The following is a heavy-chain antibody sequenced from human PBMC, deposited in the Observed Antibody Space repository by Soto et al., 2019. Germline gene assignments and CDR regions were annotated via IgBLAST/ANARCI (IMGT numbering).Heavy chain of an antibody. D-gene: IGHD1-7*01. CDR1: GYSFTSYW. J-gene: IGHJ4*02. V-gene: IGHV5-51*01. Sequence: PGESLKISCKGSGYSFTSYWIGWVRQMPGKGLEWMGIIYPGDSDTRYSPSFQGQVTISADKSISTAYLQCSSLKASDTAMYYCARHVGITGTTTDYWGQGTLVTVSS. CDR3: ARHVGITGTTTDY. CDR2: IYPGDSDT.